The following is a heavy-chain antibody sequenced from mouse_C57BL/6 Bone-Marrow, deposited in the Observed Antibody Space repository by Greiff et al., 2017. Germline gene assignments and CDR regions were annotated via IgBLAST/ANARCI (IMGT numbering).Heavy chain of an antibody. CDR2: IDPSASYT. V-gene: IGHV1-69*01. J-gene: IGHJ2*01. Sequence: QVQLQQPGAELVMPGASVKLSCKASGYTFTSYWMHWVKQRPGQGLEWIGEIDPSASYTNYNQKFKGKSTLTVDKSSSTASMQLSSLTSEDSAVYYCAREHYYGSSYYFDYWGQGTTLTVSS. CDR1: GYTFTSYW. CDR3: AREHYYGSSYYFDY. D-gene: IGHD1-1*01.